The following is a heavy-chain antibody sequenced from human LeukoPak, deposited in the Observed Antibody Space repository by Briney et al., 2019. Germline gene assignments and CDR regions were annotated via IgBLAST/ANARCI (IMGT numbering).Heavy chain of an antibody. D-gene: IGHD1-14*01. CDR2: MSNDGSNK. Sequence: PSGGSLRLSCAASGFTVSSNYMSWVRQAPGKGLEWVAVMSNDGSNKYYGDSVKGRFTISRDNSENTLYLQMNSLRAEDMAVYFCTTGAPGTSFDYWGQGTLVTVSS. CDR3: TTGAPGTSFDY. V-gene: IGHV3-30-3*01. CDR1: GFTVSSNY. J-gene: IGHJ4*02.